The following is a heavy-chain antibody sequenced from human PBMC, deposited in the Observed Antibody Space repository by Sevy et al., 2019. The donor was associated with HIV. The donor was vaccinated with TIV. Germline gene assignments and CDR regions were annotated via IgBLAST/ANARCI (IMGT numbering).Heavy chain of an antibody. J-gene: IGHJ5*02. CDR1: GYTLSELS. D-gene: IGHD2-15*01. CDR2: FDPEDGET. V-gene: IGHV1-24*01. Sequence: AAVKVSCKVSGYTLSELSMHWVRQAPGKGLEWMGSFDPEDGETIYAQTLQGRVTMTEDTSTDTAYMELSSLTSEDTAIYYCTTVGLGYYSGGSYHQGDWFDPWGQGTQVTVSS. CDR3: TTVGLGYYSGGSYHQGDWFDP.